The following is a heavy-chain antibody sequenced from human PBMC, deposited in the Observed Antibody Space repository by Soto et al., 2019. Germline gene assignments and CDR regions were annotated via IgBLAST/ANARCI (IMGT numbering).Heavy chain of an antibody. D-gene: IGHD3-22*01. CDR2: IIPIFGTA. CDR3: ASELTPYYDSSGYYGRGYYGMDV. CDR1: GRTFSSYA. Sequence: SVKVPCKASGRTFSSYAISWVRQAPGQGLEWMGGIIPIFGTANYAQKFQGRVTITADKSTGTAYMELSSLRSEDTAVYYCASELTPYYDSSGYYGRGYYGMDVWGQGTTVTVSS. J-gene: IGHJ6*02. V-gene: IGHV1-69*06.